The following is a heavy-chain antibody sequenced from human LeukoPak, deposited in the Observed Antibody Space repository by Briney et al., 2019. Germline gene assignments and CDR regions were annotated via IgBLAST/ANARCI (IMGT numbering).Heavy chain of an antibody. J-gene: IGHJ4*02. CDR3: ASRYYDSSGTY. D-gene: IGHD3-22*01. CDR1: GFNFGGFA. CDR2: ISGSGGST. Sequence: GGSLRLSCAASGFNFGGFAMAWVRQAPGKGLEWVSAISGSGGSTYYADSVKGRFTISRDNSKNTLYLQMNSLRAEDTAVYYCASRYYDSSGTYWGQGTLVTVSS. V-gene: IGHV3-23*01.